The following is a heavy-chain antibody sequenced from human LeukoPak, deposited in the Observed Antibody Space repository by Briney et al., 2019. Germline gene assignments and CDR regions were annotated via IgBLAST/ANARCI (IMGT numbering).Heavy chain of an antibody. Sequence: GASVKVSCKTSGGTFSSYAISWVRQAPGQGLEWMGRIIPVFGIANYAQKFQGRVTITADKSTSIAYMELGSLRSEDTAVYYCARVDDYADYWGQGTLVTVSS. J-gene: IGHJ4*02. CDR1: GGTFSSYA. CDR2: IIPVFGIA. CDR3: ARVDDYADY. V-gene: IGHV1-69*04. D-gene: IGHD4-17*01.